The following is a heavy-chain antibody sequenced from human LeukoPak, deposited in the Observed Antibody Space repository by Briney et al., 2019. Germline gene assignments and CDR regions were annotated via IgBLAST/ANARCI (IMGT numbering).Heavy chain of an antibody. V-gene: IGHV3-23*01. CDR2: ISGSGGST. D-gene: IGHD3-22*01. CDR3: AKVTYYYDSSGYADY. J-gene: IGHJ4*02. CDR1: GFTFSSYA. Sequence: GSLRLSCAASGFTFSSYAMSWVRQAPGKGLEWVSAISGSGGSTYYADSVKGRFTISRDNSKNTLYLQMNSLRAEDTAVYYCAKVTYYYDSSGYADYWGQGTLVTVSS.